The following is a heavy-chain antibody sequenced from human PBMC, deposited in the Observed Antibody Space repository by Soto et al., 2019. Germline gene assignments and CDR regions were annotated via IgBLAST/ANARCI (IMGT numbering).Heavy chain of an antibody. CDR2: INHSENT. Sequence: QVQLQQWGAGLLKPSETLSLTCGVSGGSFNVYNWTWIRQPPGKGLEWFGEINHSENTNYNPSLKSRVTISIDTSMNRVSLKLTSVSAADTAVYYCARGPAYDITAAGTLDYWGQGTLVTVSS. CDR3: ARGPAYDITAAGTLDY. J-gene: IGHJ4*02. V-gene: IGHV4-34*01. CDR1: GGSFNVYN. D-gene: IGHD6-13*01.